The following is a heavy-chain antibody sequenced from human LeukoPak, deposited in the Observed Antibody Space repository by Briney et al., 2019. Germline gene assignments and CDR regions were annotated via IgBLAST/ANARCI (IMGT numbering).Heavy chain of an antibody. CDR1: EFTVSSNY. Sequence: GGSLRLSCAASEFTVSSNYMTWVRQAPGKGLEWVSVIYSGGSTYYADSVKGRFTISRDNSKNTLYLQMNSLRADDTAVYYCGRDLGGRSGYWGQGTLVTVSS. V-gene: IGHV3-53*01. CDR2: IYSGGST. D-gene: IGHD1-26*01. J-gene: IGHJ4*02. CDR3: GRDLGGRSGY.